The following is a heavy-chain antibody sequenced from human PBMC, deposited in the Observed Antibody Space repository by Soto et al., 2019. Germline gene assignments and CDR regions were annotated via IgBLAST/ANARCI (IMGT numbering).Heavy chain of an antibody. J-gene: IGHJ6*02. D-gene: IGHD5-18*01. CDR2: INPSGGGT. Sequence: ASVKVSCKASGYTFTSYYMHWVRQAPGRGLEWMGIINPSGGGTSYAQKFQGRVTMTRDTSTSTVYMELSSLRSEDTAVYYCARGGTAMVYYYYYGMDVWGQGTTVTVSS. CDR1: GYTFTSYY. V-gene: IGHV1-46*01. CDR3: ARGGTAMVYYYYYGMDV.